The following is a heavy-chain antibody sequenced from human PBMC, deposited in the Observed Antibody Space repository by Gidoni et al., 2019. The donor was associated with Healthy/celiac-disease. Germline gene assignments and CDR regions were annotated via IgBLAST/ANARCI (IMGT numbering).Heavy chain of an antibody. V-gene: IGHV4-30-4*01. CDR3: ARAGRWLQPRDYYGMDV. D-gene: IGHD5-12*01. CDR1: GGSISSGDYY. J-gene: IGHJ6*02. Sequence: QVQLQESGPGLVKPSQTLSLTCTVSGGSISSGDYYWSWIRQPPGKGLEWIGYIYYSGSTYYNPSLKSRVTKSVDTSKNQFSLKLSSVTAADTAVYYCARAGRWLQPRDYYGMDVWGQGTTVTVSS. CDR2: IYYSGST.